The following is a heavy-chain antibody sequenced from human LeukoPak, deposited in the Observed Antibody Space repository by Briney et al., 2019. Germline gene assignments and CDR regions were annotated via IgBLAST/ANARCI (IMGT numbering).Heavy chain of an antibody. CDR3: TKSTDYWYYGMDV. CDR2: IGANVGST. Sequence: GGSLRLSCVASGFTFSTFAMYWLRQAPGKGLEWVSAIGANVGSTSYADSVRGRFTISRDNSRNTLYLQMSSLRTDDTATYYCTKSTDYWYYGMDVWGQGTTVTVSS. V-gene: IGHV3-23*01. D-gene: IGHD2-8*02. J-gene: IGHJ6*02. CDR1: GFTFSTFA.